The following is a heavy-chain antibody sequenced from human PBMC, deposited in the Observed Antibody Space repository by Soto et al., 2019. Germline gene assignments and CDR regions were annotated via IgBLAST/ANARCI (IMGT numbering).Heavy chain of an antibody. CDR3: AKDHRITMIVVVIAFDY. D-gene: IGHD3-22*01. V-gene: IGHV3-23*01. J-gene: IGHJ4*02. CDR2: ISRSGDST. Sequence: GGSLRLSCAASGFTFSNYAMSWVRQAPGKGLEWVSTISRSGDSTYYADSVKGRFTISRDNSKNTLYLQMNSLRAEDTAVYYCAKDHRITMIVVVIAFDYWGQGTLVTVSS. CDR1: GFTFSNYA.